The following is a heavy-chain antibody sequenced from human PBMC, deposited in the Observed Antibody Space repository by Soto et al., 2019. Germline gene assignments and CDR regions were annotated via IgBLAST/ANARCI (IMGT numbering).Heavy chain of an antibody. J-gene: IGHJ5*02. CDR3: ARRTFLIFGVVISLGWFEP. CDR1: GGSISSSSYY. V-gene: IGHV4-39*01. D-gene: IGHD3-3*01. Sequence: QLQLQESGPGLVKPSETLSLTCTVSGGSISSSSYYWGWIRQPPGKGLEWIGSIYYSGSTYYNPSLKSRVTISVDTSKNQFSLKLSSVTAADTAVYYCARRTFLIFGVVISLGWFEPWGQGTLVTVSS. CDR2: IYYSGST.